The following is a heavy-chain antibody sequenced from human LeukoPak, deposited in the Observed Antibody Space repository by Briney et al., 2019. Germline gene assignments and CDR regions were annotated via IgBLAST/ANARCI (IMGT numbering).Heavy chain of an antibody. D-gene: IGHD3-22*01. CDR3: ARTTSSVAFDY. CDR2: IYHSGST. Sequence: SQTLSLTCAVSGGSISSGGYSWSWIRQPPGKGLEWIGYIYHSGSTCYNPSLKSRVTISVDRSKNQFSLKLSSVTAADTAVYYCARTTSSVAFDYWGQGTLVTVSS. CDR1: GGSISSGGYS. J-gene: IGHJ4*02. V-gene: IGHV4-30-2*01.